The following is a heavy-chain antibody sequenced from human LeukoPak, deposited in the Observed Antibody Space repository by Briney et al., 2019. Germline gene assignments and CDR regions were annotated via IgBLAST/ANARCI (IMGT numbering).Heavy chain of an antibody. Sequence: PEASVKVSCKASGGTFSSYAISWVRQAPGQGLEWMGGIIPIFGTANYAQKFQGRVTITADKSTSTAYMELSSLRSEDTAVYYCARGRIVGAGSDAFDIWGQGTMVTVSS. CDR1: GGTFSSYA. CDR3: ARGRIVGAGSDAFDI. D-gene: IGHD1-26*01. J-gene: IGHJ3*02. CDR2: IIPIFGTA. V-gene: IGHV1-69*06.